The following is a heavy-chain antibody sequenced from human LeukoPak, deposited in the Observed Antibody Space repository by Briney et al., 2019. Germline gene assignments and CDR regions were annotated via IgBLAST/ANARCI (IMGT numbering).Heavy chain of an antibody. CDR1: RYTFTIYG. D-gene: IGHD5-18*01. V-gene: IGHV1-18*01. J-gene: IGHJ3*02. Sequence: ASVSLSSTASRYTFTIYGIRWVRQTPGQGLEWMGWISAYNGNTNYAQKLQGRVTMTTDTSTSTAYMELRSLRSDDTAVYYCASWIQLSDDDAFDIWGQGTMVTVSS. CDR3: ASWIQLSDDDAFDI. CDR2: ISAYNGNT.